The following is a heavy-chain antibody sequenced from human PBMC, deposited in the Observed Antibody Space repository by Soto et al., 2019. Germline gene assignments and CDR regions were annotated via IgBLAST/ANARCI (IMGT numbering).Heavy chain of an antibody. D-gene: IGHD2-21*02. CDR3: ERDFADYYTMAHNP. J-gene: IGHJ5*02. CDR2: INPHGGST. V-gene: IGHV1-18*04. Sequence: GASVKVSCNAPRDTFTCYYINWVRQAPGQGLEWMGVINPHGGSTAYAQKLKGRVTMTTDTSTSTAYMELRSLRSEDTAVYHCERDFADYYTMAHNPWAQGILVTVPS. CDR1: RDTFTCYY.